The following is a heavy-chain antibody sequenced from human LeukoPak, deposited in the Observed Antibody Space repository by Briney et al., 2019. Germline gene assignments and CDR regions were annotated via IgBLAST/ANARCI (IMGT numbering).Heavy chain of an antibody. Sequence: GGSLRLSCAASGLTFSSYAMSWVRQAPGKGLEWVSSISSSSSYIYYADSVKGRFTISRDNAKNSLYLQMNSLRAEDTAVYYCARAKSRYYYYGMDVWGQGTTVTVSS. CDR3: ARAKSRYYYYGMDV. J-gene: IGHJ6*02. V-gene: IGHV3-21*01. CDR2: ISSSSSYI. CDR1: GLTFSSYA.